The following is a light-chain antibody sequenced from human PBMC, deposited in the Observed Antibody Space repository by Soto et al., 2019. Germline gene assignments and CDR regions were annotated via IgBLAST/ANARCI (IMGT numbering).Light chain of an antibody. CDR3: SSYAGSNTVV. J-gene: IGLJ2*01. Sequence: QSALTQPPSASGSPGQSVTISCTGTSSDVGGYNYVSWYQHHPGKAPKLMIYEVIRRPSGVPDRFSGSKSGNTASLTVSGLQAEDEADYYCSSYAGSNTVVFGGGTKVTVL. V-gene: IGLV2-8*01. CDR1: SSDVGGYNY. CDR2: EVI.